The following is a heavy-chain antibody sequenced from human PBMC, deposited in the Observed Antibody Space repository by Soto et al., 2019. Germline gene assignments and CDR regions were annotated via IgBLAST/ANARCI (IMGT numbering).Heavy chain of an antibody. CDR2: IYYSGST. V-gene: IGHV4-31*03. J-gene: IGHJ4*02. Sequence: PSETLSLTCTVSGGSISSGGYYWSWIRQHPGKGLEWIGYIYYSGSTYYNPSLKSRVTISVDTSKNQFSLKLSSVTAADTAVYYCATWKDSIVGLRNDSWGQGNLVTVSS. D-gene: IGHD2-15*01. CDR3: ATWKDSIVGLRNDS. CDR1: GGSISSGGYY.